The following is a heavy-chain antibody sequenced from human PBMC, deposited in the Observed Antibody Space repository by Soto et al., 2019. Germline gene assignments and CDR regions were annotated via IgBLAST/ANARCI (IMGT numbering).Heavy chain of an antibody. J-gene: IGHJ5*02. D-gene: IGHD2-2*01. CDR1: GYTFTSYY. CDR3: ARARARGEYCSSTSCYVGLGFDP. CDR2: INPSGGST. Sequence: QVQLVQSGAEVKKPGASVKVSCKASGYTFTSYYMHWVRQAPGQGLEWMGIINPSGGSTSYGQKFQGRVTMTRDTSTSTVYMELSSLRSEDTAVYYCARARARGEYCSSTSCYVGLGFDPWGQGTLVTVSS. V-gene: IGHV1-46*03.